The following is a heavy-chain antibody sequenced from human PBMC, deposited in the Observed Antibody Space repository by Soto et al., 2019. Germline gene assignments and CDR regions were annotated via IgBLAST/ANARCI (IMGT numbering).Heavy chain of an antibody. CDR1: VGSFSVYY. D-gene: IGHD2-8*01. Sequence: PAETLSLTCDFYVGSFSVYYWTWIRQSPGKGLEWIGEINHTGSTNYNPSLKSRVTISVDASKNQLSLKLSSVTAADAAVYYCARPRKWLQYFEYWGQGTMVTVSS. CDR3: ARPRKWLQYFEY. V-gene: IGHV4-34*01. CDR2: INHTGST. J-gene: IGHJ4*02.